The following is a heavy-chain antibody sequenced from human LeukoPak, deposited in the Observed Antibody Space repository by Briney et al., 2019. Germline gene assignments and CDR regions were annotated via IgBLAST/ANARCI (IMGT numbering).Heavy chain of an antibody. CDR3: ARIIHPVLRYFDWLARNYGMDV. V-gene: IGHV4-34*01. Sequence: SETLSLTCAVYGGSFSGYYWSWIRQPPGKGLEWIGEINHSGSTNYNPSLKSRVTISVDTSKNQFSLKLSSVTAADTAVYYCARIIHPVLRYFDWLARNYGMDVWGQGTTVTVSS. CDR2: INHSGST. D-gene: IGHD3-9*01. CDR1: GGSFSGYY. J-gene: IGHJ6*02.